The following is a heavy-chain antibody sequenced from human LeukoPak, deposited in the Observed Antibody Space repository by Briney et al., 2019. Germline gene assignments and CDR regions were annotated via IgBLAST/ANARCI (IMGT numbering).Heavy chain of an antibody. D-gene: IGHD6-19*01. Sequence: GGSLRLSCVASGFTFKISAMAWVRQAPGKGLEWVSIISGSGDSTDYSNSVKGHFTISRDNSKNTVFLQMDSLRAEDTAVYYCAKPPVAGHYWGQGTLVTVSS. V-gene: IGHV3-23*01. CDR3: AKPPVAGHY. CDR2: ISGSGDST. J-gene: IGHJ4*02. CDR1: GFTFKISA.